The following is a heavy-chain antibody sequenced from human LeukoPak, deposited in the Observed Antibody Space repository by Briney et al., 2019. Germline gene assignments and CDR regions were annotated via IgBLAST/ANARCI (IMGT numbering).Heavy chain of an antibody. V-gene: IGHV4-59*12. CDR1: GGSISSYY. CDR3: AREYCSGGSCFDAFDI. CDR2: VYYSGST. Sequence: PSETLSLTCTVSGGSISSYYWSWIRQPPGKGLEWIGYVYYSGSTNYNPSLKSRVTISVDTSKNQFSLKLSSVTAADTAVYYCAREYCSGGSCFDAFDIWGQGTMVTVSS. D-gene: IGHD2-15*01. J-gene: IGHJ3*02.